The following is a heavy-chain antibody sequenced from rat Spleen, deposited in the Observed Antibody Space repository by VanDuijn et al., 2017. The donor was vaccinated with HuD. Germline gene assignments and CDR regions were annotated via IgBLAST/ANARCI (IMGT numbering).Heavy chain of an antibody. CDR1: GHSITSGYR. Sequence: EVQLQESGPGLVKPSQSLSLTCSVTGHSITSGYRWNWIRKFPGNKLEWMGYINSAGSTNYNPSLKSRISITRDTSKNQFFLQVNSVSTEDTAIYYCARAVYYFYWYFDFWGPGTMVTVSS. D-gene: IGHD1-1*01. CDR2: INSAGST. V-gene: IGHV3-3*01. J-gene: IGHJ1*01. CDR3: ARAVYYFYWYFDF.